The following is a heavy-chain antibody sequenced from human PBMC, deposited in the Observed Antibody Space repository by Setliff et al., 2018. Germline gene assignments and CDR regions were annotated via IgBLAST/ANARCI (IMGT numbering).Heavy chain of an antibody. CDR3: ARSAVAVPGQFYFDN. CDR1: GFTFSSYS. Sequence: GGSLRLSCAASGFTFSSYSMNWVRQAPGKGLEWVSYISDSSTVIQYGDSVKGRFTISRDNAQNSLYLQMNSLRTEDTAVYYCARSAVAVPGQFYFDNWGQGTQVTVSS. D-gene: IGHD6-19*01. CDR2: ISDSSTVI. J-gene: IGHJ4*02. V-gene: IGHV3-48*01.